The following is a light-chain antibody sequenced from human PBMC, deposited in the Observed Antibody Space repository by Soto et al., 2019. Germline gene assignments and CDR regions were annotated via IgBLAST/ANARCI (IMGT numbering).Light chain of an antibody. CDR2: AAS. CDR3: QQHHSYPLT. J-gene: IGKJ4*01. CDR1: QDISNY. V-gene: IGKV1-16*01. Sequence: DIQMTQSPSSLSASVGDRVTITCRASQDISNYLAWFQQKPGKAPKSLIFAASGLQSGVPSRFSGSGYGTDFTLTISSLQPEDFATYYCQQHHSYPLTFGGGTNVEIK.